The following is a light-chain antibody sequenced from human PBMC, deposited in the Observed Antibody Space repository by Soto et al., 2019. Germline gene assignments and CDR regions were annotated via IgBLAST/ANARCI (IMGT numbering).Light chain of an antibody. J-gene: IGLJ3*02. CDR1: GGSIASNL. Sequence: NFMLTQPHSVSESPGKTVTISCTRSGGSIASNLVQWYQLRSGSGPITVISEDNQRPSGVPDRFSGSIDASSNSASLTISGLKPEDEADYYCQSSENNVWVFGGGTKLTVL. V-gene: IGLV6-57*04. CDR3: QSSENNVWV. CDR2: EDN.